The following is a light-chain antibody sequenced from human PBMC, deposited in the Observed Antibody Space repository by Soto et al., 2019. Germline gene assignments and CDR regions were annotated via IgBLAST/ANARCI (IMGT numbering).Light chain of an antibody. V-gene: IGLV2-14*01. J-gene: IGLJ1*01. Sequence: QSALTQPASVSGSPGQSITISCTGTSSAVGGYNYVSWYQQHPGKAPKLMIYEVSNRPSGVSNRFSGSKSGNTASLTISGLQAEDEADYYCSSYTSSSTLYVFGTGTK. CDR3: SSYTSSSTLYV. CDR1: SSAVGGYNY. CDR2: EVS.